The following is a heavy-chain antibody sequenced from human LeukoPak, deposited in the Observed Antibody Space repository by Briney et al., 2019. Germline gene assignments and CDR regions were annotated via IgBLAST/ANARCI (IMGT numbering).Heavy chain of an antibody. CDR3: TVITMIVVVTRIDY. J-gene: IGHJ4*02. Sequence: PGGSLRLSCAASGFTFSSYAMSWVRQAPGKGLEWVSAISGSGGSTYYADSVKGRFTISRDNSKNTPYLQMNSQRAEDTAVYYCTVITMIVVVTRIDYWGQGTLVTVSS. CDR1: GFTFSSYA. V-gene: IGHV3-23*01. D-gene: IGHD3-22*01. CDR2: ISGSGGST.